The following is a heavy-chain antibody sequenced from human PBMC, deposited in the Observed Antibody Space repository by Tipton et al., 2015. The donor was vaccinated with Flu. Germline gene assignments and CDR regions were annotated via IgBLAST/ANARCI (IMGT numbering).Heavy chain of an antibody. Sequence: SLRLSCAASGFPFSSYWMSWVRQAPGKRLEWVALIRHYVTNTYYVDSVRGRFTISRDNSKNTVYLQMNNLRGEDTAVYYCAKDNDPSNVPHYWGQGTLVTVSS. CDR2: IRHYVTNT. CDR3: AKDNDPSNVPHY. V-gene: IGHV3-30*02. J-gene: IGHJ4*02. D-gene: IGHD1-1*01. CDR1: GFPFSSYW.